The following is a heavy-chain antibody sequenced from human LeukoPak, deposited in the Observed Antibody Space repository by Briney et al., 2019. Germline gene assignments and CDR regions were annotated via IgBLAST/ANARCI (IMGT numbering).Heavy chain of an antibody. CDR1: GYSFTSYW. D-gene: IGHD3-3*01. J-gene: IGHJ5*02. V-gene: IGHV5-51*01. CDR3: ARFRGYDFWSGYFRWFDP. Sequence: GESLKISCKGSGYSFTSYWIGWVRQMPGKGLEWMGTIYPVDSDTRYSPPFQAQVTISADKSISTAYLQWSSLKASDTAMYYCARFRGYDFWSGYFRWFDPWGQGTLVTVSS. CDR2: IYPVDSDT.